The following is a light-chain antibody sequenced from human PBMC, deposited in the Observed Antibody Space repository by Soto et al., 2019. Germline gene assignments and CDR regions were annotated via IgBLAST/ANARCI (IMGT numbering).Light chain of an antibody. CDR2: DVT. V-gene: IGLV2-11*01. CDR1: SSDVGDYNY. CDR3: CSRAGSYTLV. J-gene: IGLJ2*01. Sequence: QSALTQPRSVSGSPGQSVTISCTGTSSDVGDYNYVSWYQQHPGKAPKLMIYDVTKRPSGVPDRFSGSKSGNTASLTISGLQAEDEADYHCCSRAGSYTLVFGGGTKLTVL.